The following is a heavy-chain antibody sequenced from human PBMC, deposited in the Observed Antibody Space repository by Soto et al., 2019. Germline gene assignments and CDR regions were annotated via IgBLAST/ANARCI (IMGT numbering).Heavy chain of an antibody. J-gene: IGHJ5*02. V-gene: IGHV1-24*01. CDR3: ATDGSGSFGWFDP. CDR2: FDPEDGET. D-gene: IGHD3-10*01. CDR1: GYTFTSYY. Sequence: ASVKVSCKASGYTFTSYYMHWVRQAPGQGLEWMGGFDPEDGETIYAQKFQGRVTMTEDTSTDTAYMELSSLRSEDTAVYYCATDGSGSFGWFDPWGQGTLVTVSS.